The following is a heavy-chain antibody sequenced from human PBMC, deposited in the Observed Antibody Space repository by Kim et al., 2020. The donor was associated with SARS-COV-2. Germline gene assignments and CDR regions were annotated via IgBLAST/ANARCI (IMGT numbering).Heavy chain of an antibody. J-gene: IGHJ6*02. CDR1: GFTFSSYG. CDR3: AKEGRQWLDYYSGVDV. V-gene: IGHV3-33*06. D-gene: IGHD6-19*01. Sequence: GGSLRLSCAASGFTFSSYGMHWVRQAQGKGLEWVAVIWDDGSNKYYANSWKGRFTISRDNSKNTLYLQMNSLRAEDTAVYFCAKEGRQWLDYYSGVDVWGQGTTVTVSS. CDR2: IWDDGSNK.